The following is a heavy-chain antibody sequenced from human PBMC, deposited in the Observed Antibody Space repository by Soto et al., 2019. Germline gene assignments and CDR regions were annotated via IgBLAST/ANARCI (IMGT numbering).Heavy chain of an antibody. D-gene: IGHD2-2*01. V-gene: IGHV3-23*01. CDR2: ISGSGGST. CDR1: GFTFSSYA. CDR3: AKVPSPRVVPAAMGDY. Sequence: GGSLRLSCAASGFTFSSYAMSWVRQAPGKGLEWVSAISGSGGSTYYADSVKGRFTISRDNSKNTLYLQMNSLRAEDTAVYYCAKVPSPRVVPAAMGDYWGQGTLVTVSS. J-gene: IGHJ4*02.